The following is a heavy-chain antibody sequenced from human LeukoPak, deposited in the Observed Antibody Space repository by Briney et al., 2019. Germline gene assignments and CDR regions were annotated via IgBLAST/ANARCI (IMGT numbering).Heavy chain of an antibody. CDR1: GFTFSSYA. J-gene: IGHJ4*02. CDR3: TNSDDYGDY. V-gene: IGHV3-23*01. CDR2: ISGSGGST. Sequence: AGGSLRLSCAASGFTFSSYAMSWVRQAPGKGLEWVSAISGSGGSTYYADSVKGRFTISRDNSKNTLYLHMTSLRAEDTAVYYCTNSDDYGDYWGQGTLVTVSS.